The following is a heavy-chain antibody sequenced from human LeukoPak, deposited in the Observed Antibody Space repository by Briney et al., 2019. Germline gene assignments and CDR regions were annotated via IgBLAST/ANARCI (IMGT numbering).Heavy chain of an antibody. D-gene: IGHD3-10*01. CDR2: IYPNSGGT. CDR3: ARVNERGSGSYYHFDY. Sequence: ASVKVSCKASVYTFTGYYMHWVRQAPGQGLEWMGGIYPNSGGTNYAQKFQGRVTMTRDTSITTAYMELSRLSSADTAVYYCARVNERGSGSYYHFDYWGQGTLVTVSS. CDR1: VYTFTGYY. J-gene: IGHJ4*02. V-gene: IGHV1-2*02.